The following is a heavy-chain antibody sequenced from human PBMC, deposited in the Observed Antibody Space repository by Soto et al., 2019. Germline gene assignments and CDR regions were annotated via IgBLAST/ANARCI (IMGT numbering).Heavy chain of an antibody. Sequence: QVQLVQSGAEVKKPGASVKVSCKASGYTFTNHAISWVRQAPGQGLEWMGWISAYNGNTNYAQKLQGRVTMTTDTSTSKAYMELRSLRSDDTAVYYCARLVGLPWYGMDVWGQGTTVTVSS. CDR1: GYTFTNHA. J-gene: IGHJ6*02. D-gene: IGHD3-9*01. CDR3: ARLVGLPWYGMDV. CDR2: ISAYNGNT. V-gene: IGHV1-18*01.